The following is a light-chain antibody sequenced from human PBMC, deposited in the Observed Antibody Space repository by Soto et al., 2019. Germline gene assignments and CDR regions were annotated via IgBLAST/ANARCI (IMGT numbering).Light chain of an antibody. J-gene: IGKJ1*01. CDR3: QQRGNRPPWT. CDR1: QSVGKY. V-gene: IGKV3-11*01. Sequence: EIVMTQSPATLSLSPGERATLSCRASQSVGKYLVWYQQKPGQAPRLLIYDASNRAPGIPARFSGSGSGTAFTLTIRSLEPEVFAVYYCQQRGNRPPWTFGQGTKVEIK. CDR2: DAS.